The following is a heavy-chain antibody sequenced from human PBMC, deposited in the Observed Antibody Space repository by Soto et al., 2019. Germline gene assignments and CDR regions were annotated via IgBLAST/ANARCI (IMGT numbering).Heavy chain of an antibody. V-gene: IGHV4-34*01. CDR2: INHSGST. D-gene: IGHD2-2*01. CDR3: AREISCSSTSCLGHYYYYYYMDV. J-gene: IGHJ6*03. CDR1: GGSFSGYY. Sequence: SETLSLTCAVYGGSFSGYYWSWIRQPPGKGLEWIGEINHSGSTNYNPSLKSRVTISVDTSKNQFSLKLSSVTAADTAVYYCAREISCSSTSCLGHYYYYYYMDVWGKGTTVTVSS.